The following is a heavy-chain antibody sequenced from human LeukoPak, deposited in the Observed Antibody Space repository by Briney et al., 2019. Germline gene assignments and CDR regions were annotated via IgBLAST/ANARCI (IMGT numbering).Heavy chain of an antibody. CDR1: GFTFSSYA. CDR2: ISGSGGNT. J-gene: IGHJ4*02. Sequence: WGSLRLSCAASGFTFSSYAMSWVRQAPGKGLEWVSAISGSGGNTDCADSVKGRFTISRDNSKNTLYLQMISLRAEDTAVYYCARRRDSSDGKDFDYWGQGTLVTVSS. CDR3: ARRRDSSDGKDFDY. D-gene: IGHD3-22*01. V-gene: IGHV3-23*01.